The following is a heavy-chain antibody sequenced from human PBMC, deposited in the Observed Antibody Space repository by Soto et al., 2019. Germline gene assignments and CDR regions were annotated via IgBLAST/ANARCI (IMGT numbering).Heavy chain of an antibody. CDR2: INHSGST. CDR1: GGSISSSSYY. J-gene: IGHJ4*02. V-gene: IGHV4-39*07. CDR3: ALRSMAVVPEY. Sequence: SETLSLTCTVSGGSISSSSYYWGWFRQPPGTGLEWIGEINHSGSTNYNPSLKSRVTISVDTSTNQCSLTLSSMTAADTAVYYCALRSMAVVPEYWGQGTLVTVSS. D-gene: IGHD3-22*01.